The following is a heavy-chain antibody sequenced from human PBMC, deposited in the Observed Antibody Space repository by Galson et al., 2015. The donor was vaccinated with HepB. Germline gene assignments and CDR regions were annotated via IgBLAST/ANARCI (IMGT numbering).Heavy chain of an antibody. CDR3: ARDQWPYYYMDF. Sequence: SLRLSCAASGFTFSSCAMHWVRQAPGKGLEWVAVISYDGNNKYYADSVKGRFTISRDNSKNTLYLQMNSLRVEDTAVYYCARDQWPYYYMDFWGKGTTVTVSS. V-gene: IGHV3-30-3*01. CDR2: ISYDGNNK. D-gene: IGHD6-19*01. CDR1: GFTFSSCA. J-gene: IGHJ6*03.